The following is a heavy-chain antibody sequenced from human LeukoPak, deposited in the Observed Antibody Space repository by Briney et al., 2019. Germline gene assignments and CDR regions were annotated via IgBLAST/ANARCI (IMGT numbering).Heavy chain of an antibody. V-gene: IGHV3-48*03. D-gene: IGHD2-21*02. CDR1: GFTFSNYE. CDR3: AREGVTAPGDY. Sequence: PGGXLRLSCAASGFTFSNYEMNWVRQAPGKGLEWVSHIRSSGSTIYYADSVKGRFTISRDNAKNSLYLQMNSLRAEDTAVYYCAREGVTAPGDYWGQGTLVTVSS. CDR2: IRSSGSTI. J-gene: IGHJ4*02.